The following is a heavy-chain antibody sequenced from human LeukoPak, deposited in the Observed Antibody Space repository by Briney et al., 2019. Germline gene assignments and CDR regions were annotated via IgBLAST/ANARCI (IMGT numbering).Heavy chain of an antibody. J-gene: IGHJ5*02. D-gene: IGHD3-22*01. CDR3: AKGVSGYQGGWFDP. CDR2: ISRNSGSI. V-gene: IGHV3-9*01. Sequence: GGSLRLSCAASGFTFDDYAMHWVRQAPGKGLEWVSGISRNSGSIGYADSVKGRFTISRDNAKNSLYLQMNSLRAEDTALYYCAKGVSGYQGGWFDPWGQGTLVTVSS. CDR1: GFTFDDYA.